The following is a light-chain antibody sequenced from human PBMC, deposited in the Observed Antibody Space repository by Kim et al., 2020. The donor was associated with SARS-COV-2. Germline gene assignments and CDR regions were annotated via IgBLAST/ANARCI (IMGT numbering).Light chain of an antibody. CDR3: QQYNNWPPVKS. V-gene: IGKV3-15*01. CDR1: QGIANS. J-gene: IGKJ2*03. CDR2: DAS. Sequence: CPGDRATLSCRVSQGIANSLAWYQQKPGQPPRVIIYDASTRATAVPDRFSGTGSGTQFTLTISNVQSEDFAVYYCQQYNNWPPVKSFGQGTKLEI.